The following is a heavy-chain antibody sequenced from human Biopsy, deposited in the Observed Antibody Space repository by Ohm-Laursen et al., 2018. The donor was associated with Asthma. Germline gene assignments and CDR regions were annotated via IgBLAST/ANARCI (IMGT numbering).Heavy chain of an antibody. J-gene: IGHJ4*02. CDR2: IYHSGST. CDR1: GGSISSGGYS. Sequence: TLSLTCAGSGGSISSGGYSWRWIRQPPGKGLEWIGYIYHSGSTYYNPSLKSRVTISVDRSKNQFSLKLSSVTAADTAVYYCARVKDGYNFDYWGQGTLVTVSS. D-gene: IGHD5-24*01. V-gene: IGHV4-30-2*01. CDR3: ARVKDGYNFDY.